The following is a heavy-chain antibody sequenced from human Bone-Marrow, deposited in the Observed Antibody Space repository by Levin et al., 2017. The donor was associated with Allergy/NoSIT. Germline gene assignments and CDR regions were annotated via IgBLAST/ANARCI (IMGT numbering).Heavy chain of an antibody. J-gene: IGHJ6*02. CDR3: ARSQLLTTIAPDHGLDV. D-gene: IGHD1-7*01. CDR1: GDTSTSHA. Sequence: AASVKVSCKPSGDTSTSHAISWVRQGPGQGLEWMGAIIPFFGTTEYAQKFQGRVTIDADESTGTAYMEVSSLRSEDTAIYYCARSQLLTTIAPDHGLDVWGLGTTVTVSS. V-gene: IGHV1-69*13. CDR2: IIPFFGTT.